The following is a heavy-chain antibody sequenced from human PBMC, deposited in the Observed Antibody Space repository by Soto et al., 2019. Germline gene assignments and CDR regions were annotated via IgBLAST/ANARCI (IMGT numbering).Heavy chain of an antibody. V-gene: IGHV4-4*02. D-gene: IGHD2-15*01. J-gene: IGHJ5*02. CDR3: ARAAWYVIDP. CDR2: IYHTGSA. Sequence: PSETLSLTCDVSGDSFTNHNWWAWVRQPPGKGLEWIGEIYHTGSATYSPSLRSRVTMSVDVSKSQVSLKLTSVTAADTAVYYCARAAWYVIDPWGQGIVVTVS. CDR1: GDSFTNHNW.